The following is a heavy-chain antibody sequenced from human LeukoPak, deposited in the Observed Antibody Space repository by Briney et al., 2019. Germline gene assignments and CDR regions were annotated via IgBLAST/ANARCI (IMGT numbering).Heavy chain of an antibody. Sequence: SETLSLTCTVSGGSISSYYWSWIRQPAGKGLEWIGRIYTSGSTNYNPSLKSRVTMSVDTSKNQFSLKLSSVTAAGTAVNYCARDEGRYFDWLLGSWAFDIWGQGTMVTVSS. V-gene: IGHV4-4*07. CDR1: GGSISSYY. CDR2: IYTSGST. J-gene: IGHJ3*02. CDR3: ARDEGRYFDWLLGSWAFDI. D-gene: IGHD3-9*01.